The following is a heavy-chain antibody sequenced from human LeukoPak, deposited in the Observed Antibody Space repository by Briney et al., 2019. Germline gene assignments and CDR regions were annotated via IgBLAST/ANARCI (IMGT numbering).Heavy chain of an antibody. CDR3: ARGGIIVGNTSHFDY. D-gene: IGHD3-22*01. Sequence: GESLQIFCQGSGDSFSYCWIGWVRQMPGKGLEWIGIIYTGDSDTRYRPSFQGQGTISADKSINTTYLQWSSLKPSDTATYYCARGGIIVGNTSHFDYWVRGAQVTVSS. V-gene: IGHV5-51*01. CDR1: GDSFSYCW. CDR2: IYTGDSDT. J-gene: IGHJ4*02.